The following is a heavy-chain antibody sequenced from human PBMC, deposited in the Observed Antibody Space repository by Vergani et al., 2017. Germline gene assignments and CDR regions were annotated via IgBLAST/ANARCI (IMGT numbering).Heavy chain of an antibody. CDR1: GFTFSSYA. D-gene: IGHD2-8*01. CDR2: ISGSGGST. V-gene: IGHV3-23*01. CDR3: AKDKWYRADYYYYGMDV. J-gene: IGHJ6*02. Sequence: EVQLLESGGGLVQPGGSLRLSCAASGFTFSSYAMSWVRQAPGKGLEWVSAISGSGGSTGYADSVKGRFTISRDNAKNSLYLQMNSLRAEDTALYYCAKDKWYRADYYYYGMDVWGQGTTVTVSS.